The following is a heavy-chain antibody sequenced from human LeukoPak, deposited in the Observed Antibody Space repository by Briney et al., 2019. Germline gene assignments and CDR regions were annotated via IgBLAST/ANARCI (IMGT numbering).Heavy chain of an antibody. J-gene: IGHJ4*02. CDR3: ANSPISDY. CDR1: GFTFSTYA. Sequence: GGSLTLSCAASGFTFSTYAMSWVRQAPGKGLEWVSAISASGGTTFYADSVKGRFTISRDNSKNTLYLQINSLRVEDTAVYYCANSPISDYWGQGTLVTVSS. CDR2: ISASGGTT. V-gene: IGHV3-23*01.